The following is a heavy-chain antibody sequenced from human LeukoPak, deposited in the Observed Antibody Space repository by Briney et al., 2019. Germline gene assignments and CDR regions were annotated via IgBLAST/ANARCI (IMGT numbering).Heavy chain of an antibody. J-gene: IGHJ4*02. D-gene: IGHD5-12*01. CDR1: GGSISSGGYS. Sequence: PSQTLSLTCAVSGGSISSGGYSWSWIRQPPGKGLEWIGYSCRSRCSADTAYLKIRVTISVARSKNQLYLKLSSVTAADTDVYSCASHAYLSGYHYVDYWGQGTLVTVSS. V-gene: IGHV4-30-2*01. CDR3: ASHAYLSGYHYVDY. CDR2: SCRSRCS.